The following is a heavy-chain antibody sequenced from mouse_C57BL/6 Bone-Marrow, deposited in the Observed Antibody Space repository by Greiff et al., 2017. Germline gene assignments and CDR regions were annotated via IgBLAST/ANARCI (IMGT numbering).Heavy chain of an antibody. Sequence: QVQLQQPGAELVKPGASVKLSCKASGYTFTSYWMHWVKQRPGQGLEWIGMIHPNSGSTNYNEKFKSKATLTVDKSSSTAYMQLSSLTSEDSAVYYCARSNWVPAWFADWGQGTLVTVSA. D-gene: IGHD4-1*02. V-gene: IGHV1-64*01. CDR2: IHPNSGST. J-gene: IGHJ3*01. CDR1: GYTFTSYW. CDR3: ARSNWVPAWFAD.